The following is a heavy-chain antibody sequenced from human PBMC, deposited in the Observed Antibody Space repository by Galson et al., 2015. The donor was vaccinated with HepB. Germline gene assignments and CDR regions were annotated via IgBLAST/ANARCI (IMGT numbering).Heavy chain of an antibody. V-gene: IGHV3-72*01. D-gene: IGHD1-1*01. J-gene: IGHJ3*02. CDR2: TRNKANSYTT. Sequence: SLRLSCAASGFTFSDHYMDWVRQAPGKGLEWVGRTRNKANSYTTEYAASVKGRFTISRDDSKNSLYLQMNSLKTEDTAVYYCASILGLEPGAFDIWGQGTMATVSS. CDR3: ASILGLEPGAFDI. CDR1: GFTFSDHY.